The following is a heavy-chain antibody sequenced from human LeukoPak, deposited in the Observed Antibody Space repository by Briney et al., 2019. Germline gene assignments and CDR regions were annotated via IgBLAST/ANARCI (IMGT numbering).Heavy chain of an antibody. CDR3: ARRYYYGSGRTNWFDP. V-gene: IGHV5-51*01. D-gene: IGHD3-10*01. Sequence: GESLKISCKGSGYSFTSYWIGWVRQMPGKGLEWVGIIYPGDSDTRYSPSFQGQVTISADKSISTAYLQWSSLKASDTAMYYCARRYYYGSGRTNWFDPWGQGTLVTVSS. CDR1: GYSFTSYW. J-gene: IGHJ5*02. CDR2: IYPGDSDT.